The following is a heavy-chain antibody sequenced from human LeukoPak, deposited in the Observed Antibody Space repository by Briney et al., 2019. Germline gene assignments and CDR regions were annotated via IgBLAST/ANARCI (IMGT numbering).Heavy chain of an antibody. D-gene: IGHD3-3*01. V-gene: IGHV3-48*01. J-gene: IGHJ4*02. Sequence: PGGSLRLSCAASGFTFSSYSMNWVRRAPGKGLEWVSYISSSSSTIYYADSVKGRFTISRDNAKNSLYLQMNSLRAEDTAVYYCARGAEEYYDFWSGLALSSPQIDYWGQGTLVTVSS. CDR2: ISSSSSTI. CDR1: GFTFSSYS. CDR3: ARGAEEYYDFWSGLALSSPQIDY.